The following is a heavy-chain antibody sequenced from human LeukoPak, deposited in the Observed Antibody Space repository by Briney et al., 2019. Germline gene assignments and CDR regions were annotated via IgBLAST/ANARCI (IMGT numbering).Heavy chain of an antibody. CDR2: LNPNSGGT. CDR1: GYTFTAFV. CDR3: ARVGAAYQDSTY. D-gene: IGHD1-26*01. J-gene: IGHJ4*02. V-gene: IGHV1-2*02. Sequence: GASVKVSCKTSGYTFTAFVIHWVRQAPGQGLEWMGWLNPNSGGTNYAQKFQGRVTMTRDTSISTAYMELSRLRSDDTAVYFCARVGAAYQDSTYWSQGTLVTVSS.